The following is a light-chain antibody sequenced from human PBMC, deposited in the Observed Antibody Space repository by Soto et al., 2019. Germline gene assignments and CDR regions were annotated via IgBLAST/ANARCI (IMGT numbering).Light chain of an antibody. Sequence: HSVLTXPPSVSAAPGQEVTISCSGSTSNAGHNSVSWYQQLPGTAPKLLIYDNNERPSGIPARFSGSKSGTSATLGITGLQSGDEADYYCGAWDDRLTVYGFGSGTKVTVL. CDR1: TSNAGHNS. V-gene: IGLV1-51*01. J-gene: IGLJ1*01. CDR2: DNN. CDR3: GAWDDRLTVYG.